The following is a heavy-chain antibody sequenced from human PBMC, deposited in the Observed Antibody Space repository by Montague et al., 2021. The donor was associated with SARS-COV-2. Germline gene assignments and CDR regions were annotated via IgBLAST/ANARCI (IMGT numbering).Heavy chain of an antibody. CDR3: ARLTAGYCSGGSRYWGTGFDY. Sequence: TLSLTCTVSGGSISSGGYYWSWIRQHPVKGLEWIGYIYYSGSTYYNPSLKSRVTISVDTSKNQFSLKLSSVTAADTAVYYCARLTAGYCSGGSRYWGTGFDYWGQGTLVTVSS. CDR2: IYYSGST. CDR1: GGSISSGGYY. J-gene: IGHJ4*02. V-gene: IGHV4-31*03. D-gene: IGHD2-15*01.